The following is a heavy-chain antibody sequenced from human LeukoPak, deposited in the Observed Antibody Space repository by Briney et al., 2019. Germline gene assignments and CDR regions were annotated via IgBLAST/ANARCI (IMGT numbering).Heavy chain of an antibody. CDR1: GVSMSGAY. CDR2: VFFAGNT. Sequence: SETLSLTCTVSGVSMSGAYWSWIRQPPGKGLEWIGYVFFAGNTRYNPSLSSRLSISVDTARSQFSLKLDSVTAADTAVYYCARASVTYYYYYYMDVWGKGTTVTVSS. CDR3: ARASVTYYYYYYMDV. J-gene: IGHJ6*03. D-gene: IGHD4-11*01. V-gene: IGHV4-59*08.